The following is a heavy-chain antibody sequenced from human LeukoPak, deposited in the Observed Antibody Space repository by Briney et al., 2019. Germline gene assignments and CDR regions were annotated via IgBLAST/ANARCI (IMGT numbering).Heavy chain of an antibody. CDR1: GFTFSSYG. Sequence: GGSLRLSCAASGFTFSSYGMHWVRQAPGKGLEWVAFIRYDGSNKYYADSVKGRFTISRDNSKNTLYLQMNSLRAEDTAVYYCASSIVGATIKYDYWGQGTLVTVSS. V-gene: IGHV3-30*02. J-gene: IGHJ4*02. D-gene: IGHD1-26*01. CDR2: IRYDGSNK. CDR3: ASSIVGATIKYDY.